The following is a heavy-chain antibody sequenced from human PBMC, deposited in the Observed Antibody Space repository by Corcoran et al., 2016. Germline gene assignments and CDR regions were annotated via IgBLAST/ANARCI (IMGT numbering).Heavy chain of an antibody. D-gene: IGHD1-1*01. J-gene: IGHJ5*02. V-gene: IGHV1-69*01. CDR3: ARGVTGTTNWFDP. CDR2: IIPIFGTA. CDR1: GGTFSSYA. Sequence: QVQLVQSGAEVKKPGSSVKVSCKASGGTFSSYAISWVRQAPGQGLEWMGGIIPIFGTANYAQQFQGRVTITADESTSTAYMELSSLRSEDTAVCYWARGVTGTTNWFDPWGQGTLVTVSS.